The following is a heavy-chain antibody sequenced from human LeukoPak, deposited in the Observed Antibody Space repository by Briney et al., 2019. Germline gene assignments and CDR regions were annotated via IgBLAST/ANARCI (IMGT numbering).Heavy chain of an antibody. J-gene: IGHJ4*02. Sequence: PGGSLRLSRAVSGLTFSTHWMSWVRQAPGKGLEWVANIKQDGSDKYYVDSVKGRFTISRDNARNSLYLQMNSLRAEDTAVYYCACRPSAISYYGVFDFWGQGTLVTVSS. CDR3: ACRPSAISYYGVFDF. CDR1: GLTFSTHW. D-gene: IGHD3-22*01. V-gene: IGHV3-7*01. CDR2: IKQDGSDK.